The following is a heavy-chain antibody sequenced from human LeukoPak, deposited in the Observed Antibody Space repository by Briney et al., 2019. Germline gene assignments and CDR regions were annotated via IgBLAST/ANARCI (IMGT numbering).Heavy chain of an antibody. CDR3: ARVGLSGWPNWFDP. J-gene: IGHJ5*02. Sequence: SQTLSLTCTVSGGSISSGDYYWSWIRQPAGKGLEWIGRIYTSGSTNYNPSLKSRVTMTVNTSKNQFSLKLSSVTAADTAVYYCARVGLSGWPNWFDPWGQGTLVTVSS. CDR2: IYTSGST. V-gene: IGHV4-61*02. CDR1: GGSISSGDYY. D-gene: IGHD6-19*01.